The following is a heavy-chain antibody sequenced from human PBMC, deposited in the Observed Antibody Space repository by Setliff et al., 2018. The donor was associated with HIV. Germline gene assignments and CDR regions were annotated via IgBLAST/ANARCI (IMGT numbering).Heavy chain of an antibody. CDR2: IYHTGSA. CDR1: SGFFSSTNW. J-gene: IGHJ6*03. Sequence: SETLSLTCAVSSGFFSSTNWWGWVRQSPGKGLEWIGEIYHTGSANYNPSLTGRVIISGDKSKNQFSLKLKSLTAADTALYYCVRERRTPSYSTSSGRTYQYNMDVWGKGTTVTVSS. CDR3: VRERRTPSYSTSSGRTYQYNMDV. D-gene: IGHD2-21*01. V-gene: IGHV4-4*02.